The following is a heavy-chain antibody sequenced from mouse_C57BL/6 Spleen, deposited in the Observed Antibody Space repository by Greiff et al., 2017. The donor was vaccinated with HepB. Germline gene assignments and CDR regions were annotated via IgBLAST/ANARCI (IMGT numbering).Heavy chain of an antibody. CDR2: IDPETGGT. CDR3: TRRGNYSDYYAMDY. CDR1: GYTFTDYE. Sequence: VQLQQSGAELVRPGASVTLSCKASGYTFTDYEMHWVKQTPVHGLEWIGAIDPETGGTAYNQKFKGKAILTADKSSSTAYMELRSLTSEDSAVYYCTRRGNYSDYYAMDYWGQGTSVTVSS. J-gene: IGHJ4*01. D-gene: IGHD2-12*01. V-gene: IGHV1-15*01.